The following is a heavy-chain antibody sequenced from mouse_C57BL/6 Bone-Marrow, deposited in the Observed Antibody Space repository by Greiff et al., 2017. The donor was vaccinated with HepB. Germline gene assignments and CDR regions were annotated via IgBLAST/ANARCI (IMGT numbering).Heavy chain of an antibody. Sequence: VQLQQSGTVLARPGASVKMSCKTSGYTFTSYWMHWVKQRPGQGLEWIGAIYPGNSDTSYNQKFKGKAKLTAVTSASTAYMELSSLTNEDSAVYYCTRRNYYYGSSSGAMDYWGQGTSVTVSS. CDR2: IYPGNSDT. V-gene: IGHV1-5*01. J-gene: IGHJ4*01. D-gene: IGHD1-1*01. CDR1: GYTFTSYW. CDR3: TRRNYYYGSSSGAMDY.